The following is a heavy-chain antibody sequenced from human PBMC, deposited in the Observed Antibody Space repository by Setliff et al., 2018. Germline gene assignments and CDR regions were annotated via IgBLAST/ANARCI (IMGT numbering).Heavy chain of an antibody. Sequence: GGSLRLSCAASGFTFDDYGMSWVRQAPGKGLEWVSGINWNGGSTGYADSVKGRFTISRDNAKNSLYLQMNSLRAEDTAIYYCARTTGYRLEGDFDYWGQGTLVTVSS. D-gene: IGHD3-16*01. CDR3: ARTTGYRLEGDFDY. CDR1: GFTFDDYG. V-gene: IGHV3-20*04. J-gene: IGHJ4*02. CDR2: INWNGGST.